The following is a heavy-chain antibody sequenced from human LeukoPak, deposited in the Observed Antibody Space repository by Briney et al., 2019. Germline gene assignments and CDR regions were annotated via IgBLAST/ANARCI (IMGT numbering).Heavy chain of an antibody. CDR3: ATTLDWGFDY. J-gene: IGHJ4*02. CDR2: FDPEDGET. V-gene: IGHV1-24*01. CDR1: GYTLTELS. D-gene: IGHD7-27*01. Sequence: GASVKVSCKISGYTLTELSMHWVRQAPGRGLEWMGGFDPEDGETIYAQKFQGRVTMTEDTSTDTACMELSSLRSEDTAVYYCATTLDWGFDYWGQGTLVTVSS.